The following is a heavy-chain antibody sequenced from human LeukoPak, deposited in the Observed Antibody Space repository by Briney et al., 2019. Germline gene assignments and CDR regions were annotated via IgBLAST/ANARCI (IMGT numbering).Heavy chain of an antibody. Sequence: GGSLRLSCAASGFTFSDYYMSWIRQAPGKGLEWVSYISGSGSTIYYADSVKGRFTISRDNAKDSLYLQMNSLRAEDTAVYYCARGETGGYYGSGSYYNYFDYWGQGTLVTVSS. CDR3: ARGETGGYYGSGSYYNYFDY. D-gene: IGHD3-10*01. CDR1: GFTFSDYY. CDR2: ISGSGSTI. V-gene: IGHV3-11*04. J-gene: IGHJ4*02.